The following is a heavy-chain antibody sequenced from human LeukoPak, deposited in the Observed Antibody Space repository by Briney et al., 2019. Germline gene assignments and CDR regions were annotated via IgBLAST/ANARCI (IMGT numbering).Heavy chain of an antibody. V-gene: IGHV4-34*01. Sequence: PSETLSLTCAVYGGSFSGYYWSWIRQPPGQGLEWIGEINHSGSTNYNPSLKSRVTISVDTSKNQFSLKLSSVTAADTAVYYCARSGYSYGTYYYYYYMDGWGKGTTVTISS. CDR3: ARSGYSYGTYYYYYYMDG. CDR1: GGSFSGYY. J-gene: IGHJ6*03. D-gene: IGHD5-18*01. CDR2: INHSGST.